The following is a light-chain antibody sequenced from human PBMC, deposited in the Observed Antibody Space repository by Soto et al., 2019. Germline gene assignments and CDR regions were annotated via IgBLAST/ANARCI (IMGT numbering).Light chain of an antibody. CDR3: QQYNSPYT. CDR2: DAS. J-gene: IGKJ2*01. V-gene: IGKV1-5*01. Sequence: DIQMTQSPSTLPASVGDRVTITCRASQSIRSWLAWYQQKPGKAPKLLIYDASSLESGAPSRFSGSGYGTEFTLTISSLQPDDFATYYCQQYNSPYTFGQGTKVDI. CDR1: QSIRSW.